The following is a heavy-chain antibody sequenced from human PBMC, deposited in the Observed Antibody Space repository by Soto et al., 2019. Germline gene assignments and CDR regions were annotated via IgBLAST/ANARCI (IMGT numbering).Heavy chain of an antibody. Sequence: QVQLMQSGAEVKKPGASVKVSCKASRDTFTNYYIHWVRQAPGQGLEWMGTVNPSGGHTTYSQNFLGRVTMTRDTSTSTLYMELTSLTSDDTAVYYCARGGHVVVVTAAFDYWGQGTLVTVSS. J-gene: IGHJ4*02. CDR1: RDTFTNYY. CDR3: ARGGHVVVVTAAFDY. CDR2: VNPSGGHT. V-gene: IGHV1-46*01. D-gene: IGHD2-21*02.